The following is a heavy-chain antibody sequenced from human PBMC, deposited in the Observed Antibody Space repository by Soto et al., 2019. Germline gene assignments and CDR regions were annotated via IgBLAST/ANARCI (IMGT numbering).Heavy chain of an antibody. CDR1: GYTFTSHY. D-gene: IGHD1-1*01. CDR3: ARGGYNWNDAISDY. V-gene: IGHV1-46*03. J-gene: IGHJ4*02. CDR2: INPSGGST. Sequence: QVQLVQSGAEVKKPGASVKVSCKASGYTFTSHYMHWVRQAPGQGLEWMGMINPSGGSTYYPQKFQGRVTMTRDTSTSTVYMELSSLRSEDTAVYYCARGGYNWNDAISDYWGQGTLVTVSS.